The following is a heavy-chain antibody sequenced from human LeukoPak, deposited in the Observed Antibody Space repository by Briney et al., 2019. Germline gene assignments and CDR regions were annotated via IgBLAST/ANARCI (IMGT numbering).Heavy chain of an antibody. V-gene: IGHV4-34*01. CDR3: ARARPVKTRIVLVVYASFDY. D-gene: IGHD2-8*02. Sequence: SETLSLTCAVYGGSFSGFYWSWIRQPPGKGLEWIGEINHSGSTNYNPSLKSRVTISVDTSKNQFSLKLSSVTAADTAVYYCARARPVKTRIVLVVYASFDYWGQGTLVTVSS. CDR2: INHSGST. CDR1: GGSFSGFY. J-gene: IGHJ4*02.